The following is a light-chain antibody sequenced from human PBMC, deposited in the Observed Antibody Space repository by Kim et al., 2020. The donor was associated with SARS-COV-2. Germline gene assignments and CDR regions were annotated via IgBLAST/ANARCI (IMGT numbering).Light chain of an antibody. CDR2: GKN. V-gene: IGLV3-19*01. CDR3: NSRDSSGNRV. CDR1: SLRIYY. J-gene: IGLJ2*01. Sequence: YVALGQKGSITSQGDSLRIYYANGYQKKPGQAPVVVIYGKNNRPSGIPDRFSGSSPGNTASLTITGAQAEDEADYYCNSRDSSGNRVFGGGTKLTVL.